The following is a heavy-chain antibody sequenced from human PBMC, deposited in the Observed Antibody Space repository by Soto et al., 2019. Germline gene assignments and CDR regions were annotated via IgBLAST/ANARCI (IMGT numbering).Heavy chain of an antibody. V-gene: IGHV1-8*01. J-gene: IGHJ6*02. D-gene: IGHD1-1*01. CDR3: ARGRSGDDIYYYGMDV. CDR1: GYTFPSYD. Sequence: ASVKVSCKASGYTFPSYDINWVRQATGQGLEWMGWMNPNSGNTGYAQKFQGRVTMTRNESISTAYMELSSLRSEDTAVYYCARGRSGDDIYYYGMDVWGQGTTVTVSS. CDR2: MNPNSGNT.